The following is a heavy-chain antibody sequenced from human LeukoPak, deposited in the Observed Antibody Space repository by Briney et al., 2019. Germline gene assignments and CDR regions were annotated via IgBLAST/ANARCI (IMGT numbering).Heavy chain of an antibody. CDR3: ARSSITIFGVAIALFDY. V-gene: IGHV1-69*13. CDR1: GGTFSSYA. J-gene: IGHJ4*02. CDR2: IIPIFGTA. Sequence: SVKVSCKASGGTFSSYAINWVRQAPGQGLEWMGGIIPIFGTANYAQKFQGRVTITADESTSTAYMELSSLRSEDTAVYYCARSSITIFGVAIALFDYWGQGTLVTVSS. D-gene: IGHD3-3*01.